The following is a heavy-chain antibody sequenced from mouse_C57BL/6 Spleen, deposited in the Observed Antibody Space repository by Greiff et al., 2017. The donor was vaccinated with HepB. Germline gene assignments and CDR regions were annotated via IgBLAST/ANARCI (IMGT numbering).Heavy chain of an antibody. CDR3: ASLTTMVTTGAMDY. J-gene: IGHJ4*01. CDR2: IYPRDGSN. D-gene: IGHD2-2*01. V-gene: IGHV1-78*01. Sequence: QVQLQQSDAELVKPGASVKISCKVSGYTFTDHSIHWMKQRPEQGLEWIGYIYPRDGSNKYNEKLKGKATLTADKSSSTAYMQLNSLTSEDSAVYFWASLTTMVTTGAMDYWGQGTSVTVSS. CDR1: GYTFTDHS.